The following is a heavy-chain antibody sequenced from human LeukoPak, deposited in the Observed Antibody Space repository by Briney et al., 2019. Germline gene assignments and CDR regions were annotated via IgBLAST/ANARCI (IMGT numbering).Heavy chain of an antibody. J-gene: IGHJ6*02. Sequence: SQTLSLTCAISGDSVSRNSATWNWIRQSPSRGLEWLGRTFYTSKWYNEYAESVKSRITIIADTSKNQVSLQLNSVTPEDTAIYYCARQNTDITTLDVWGQGTTVTVSS. V-gene: IGHV6-1*01. CDR2: TFYTSKWYN. CDR3: ARQNTDITTLDV. CDR1: GDSVSRNSAT. D-gene: IGHD1-1*01.